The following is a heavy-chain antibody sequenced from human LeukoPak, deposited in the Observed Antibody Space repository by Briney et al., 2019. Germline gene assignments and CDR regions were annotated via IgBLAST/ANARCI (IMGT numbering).Heavy chain of an antibody. Sequence: GASVKVSCEASGYAFTDHYIHWVRQAPGQVLEWMGRISPNSGDTNYAQNFQGRVTMTRDTSISTAYMELSRLRSDDTAFYYCAKQAERAFGPWFDPWGQGTLVTVSS. J-gene: IGHJ5*02. V-gene: IGHV1-2*06. CDR1: GYAFTDHY. D-gene: IGHD3-10*01. CDR3: AKQAERAFGPWFDP. CDR2: ISPNSGDT.